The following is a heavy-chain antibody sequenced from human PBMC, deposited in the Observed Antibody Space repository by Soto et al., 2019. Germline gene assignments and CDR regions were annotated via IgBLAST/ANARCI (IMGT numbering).Heavy chain of an antibody. D-gene: IGHD5-12*01. CDR3: ALPQGGGSSSQPPYYYYCDGMDV. Sequence: QVQLVQSGAEVKKPGSSVKVSCKASGGTFSSYAISWVRQAPGQGLEWMGGIIPIFGTANYAQKFQGRVTIPAEESTSTAYMELSSLRSEATAMYYGALPQGGGSSSQPPYYYYCDGMDVGGQGTTVTVSS. CDR2: IIPIFGTA. V-gene: IGHV1-69*01. J-gene: IGHJ6*02. CDR1: GGTFSSYA.